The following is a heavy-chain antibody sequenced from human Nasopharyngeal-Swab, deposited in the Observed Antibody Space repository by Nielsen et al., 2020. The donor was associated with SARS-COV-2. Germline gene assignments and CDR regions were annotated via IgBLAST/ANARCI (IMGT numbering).Heavy chain of an antibody. CDR1: GFTSSSYG. D-gene: IGHD3-22*01. J-gene: IGHJ5*02. CDR3: AKDGYYYDSSGYYSFDP. CDR2: ISYDGSNK. V-gene: IGHV3-30*18. Sequence: ALRLSCAASGFTSSSYGMHWVRPAPGKGLEWVAVISYDGSNKYYADSVKDRFTISRDTSKNTLYLQMNSLRAEDTAVYYCAKDGYYYDSSGYYSFDPWGQGTLVTVSS.